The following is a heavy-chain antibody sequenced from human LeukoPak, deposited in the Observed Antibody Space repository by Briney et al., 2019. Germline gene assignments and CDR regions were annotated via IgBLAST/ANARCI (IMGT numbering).Heavy chain of an antibody. CDR2: ISNDGINR. J-gene: IGHJ4*02. D-gene: IGHD5-18*01. CDR3: AREFSCGPKIFDY. CDR1: GFTFSSYA. V-gene: IGHV3-30-3*01. Sequence: GGSLRLSCAASGFTFSSYAMHWVRQAPGKGLEWVAVISNDGINRYYADSVKGRFTMSRDNSKNALYLQMDSLRVEDTAMFYCAREFSCGPKIFDYWGQGTLVTVSS.